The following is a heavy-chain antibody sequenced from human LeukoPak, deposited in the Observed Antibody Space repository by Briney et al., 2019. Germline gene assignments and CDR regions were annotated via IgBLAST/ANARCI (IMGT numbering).Heavy chain of an antibody. CDR3: ARSSGYFNYYFDY. J-gene: IGHJ4*02. CDR1: GFTFSSYA. Sequence: GGSLRLSCAASGFTFSSYAMNWVRQAPGKGLEWVAVISYAGSNKYYADSVKGRFTISRDNSKNTLYLQMNSLRAEDTAVYYCARSSGYFNYYFDYWGQGTLVTVSS. V-gene: IGHV3-30-3*01. CDR2: ISYAGSNK. D-gene: IGHD3-22*01.